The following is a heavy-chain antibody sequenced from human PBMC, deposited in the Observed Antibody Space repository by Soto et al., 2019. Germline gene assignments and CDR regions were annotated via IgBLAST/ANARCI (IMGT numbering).Heavy chain of an antibody. CDR2: IIPIFGTA. CDR1: GGTFINYA. V-gene: IGHV1-69*13. D-gene: IGHD3-10*01. J-gene: IGHJ4*02. Sequence: GASVKVSCKASGGTFINYAISWVRQAPGQGLEWMGGIIPIFGTANYAQRFQGRVTITADESTSTAYMELSSLRSEDTAVYYCARDHDYYGSGSYYDWGQGTLVTVSS. CDR3: ARDHDYYGSGSYYD.